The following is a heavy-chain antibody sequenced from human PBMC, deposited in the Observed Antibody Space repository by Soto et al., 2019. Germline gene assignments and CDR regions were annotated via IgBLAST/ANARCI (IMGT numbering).Heavy chain of an antibody. CDR1: GGTFSTYS. CDR3: ARAPPYCPGGRCYSGHHYYYCVMDV. Sequence: QVQLVQSGAEVKKPGYSVKVSCKASGGTFSTYSISWVRQAPGQGLEWMGGIIPIFGTTTYAQKLQGRVTITAYESTNTAYLDLSSLISEDTAVYYCARAPPYCPGGRCYSGHHYYYCVMDVWGKGTTVTVSS. V-gene: IGHV1-69*01. J-gene: IGHJ6*04. CDR2: IIPIFGTT. D-gene: IGHD2-15*01.